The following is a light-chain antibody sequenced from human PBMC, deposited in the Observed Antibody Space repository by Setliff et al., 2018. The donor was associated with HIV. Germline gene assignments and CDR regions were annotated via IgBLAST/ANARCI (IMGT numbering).Light chain of an antibody. Sequence: QSVLAQPASVSGSPGQPITISCTGTSSDIGAYDYVSWYQQHPGKAPKLIIYDVSSRPSGVSYRFSGSKSDNTASLTISGLQAEDEADYYCYSSTTSSTWVFGGGIKVTVL. CDR2: DVS. CDR3: YSSTTSSTWV. CDR1: SSDIGAYDY. V-gene: IGLV2-14*03. J-gene: IGLJ3*02.